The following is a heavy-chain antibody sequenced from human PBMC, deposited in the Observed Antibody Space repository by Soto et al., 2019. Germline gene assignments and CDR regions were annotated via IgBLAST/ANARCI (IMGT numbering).Heavy chain of an antibody. CDR2: ISSSSSYI. CDR1: GFTFSSYS. D-gene: IGHD3-10*01. V-gene: IGHV3-21*01. Sequence: EVQLVEAGGGLVKPGGSLRLSCAASGFTFSSYSMHWVRQAPGKGLEWVSSISSSSSYIYYADSVKGRFTISRDNAKNSLYLQMNSLRAEDTAVYYCARGLSYYYGSGSRPDAFDIWGQGTMVTVSS. J-gene: IGHJ3*02. CDR3: ARGLSYYYGSGSRPDAFDI.